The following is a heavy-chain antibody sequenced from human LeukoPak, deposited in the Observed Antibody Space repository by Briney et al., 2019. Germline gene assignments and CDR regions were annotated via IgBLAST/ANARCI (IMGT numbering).Heavy chain of an antibody. J-gene: IGHJ3*02. D-gene: IGHD1-26*01. CDR1: GFTFGDYA. V-gene: IGHV3-49*04. CDR2: IRSKAYGGTT. CDR3: TRDTREAFDI. Sequence: PGRSLRLSCTAAGFTFGDYAMSWVRQVPGKGLEWVGFIRSKAYGGTTEYAASVKGRFTISRDDSKSIAYLQMNSLKTEDTAVYYCTRDTREAFDIWGQGTMVTVSS.